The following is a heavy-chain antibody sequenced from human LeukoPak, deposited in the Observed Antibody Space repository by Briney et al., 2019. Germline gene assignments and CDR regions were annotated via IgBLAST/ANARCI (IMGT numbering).Heavy chain of an antibody. CDR1: GGTFSSYA. V-gene: IGHV1-69*13. D-gene: IGHD4-23*01. CDR3: ARDNGGNIDY. J-gene: IGHJ4*02. Sequence: GASVKVSCKASGGTFSSYAICWVRQAPGQGLEWMGGIIPIYGTANYAQKFQGRVTITADESTSTAYMELSSLRSEDTAVYYCARDNGGNIDYWGQGTLVTVSS. CDR2: IIPIYGTA.